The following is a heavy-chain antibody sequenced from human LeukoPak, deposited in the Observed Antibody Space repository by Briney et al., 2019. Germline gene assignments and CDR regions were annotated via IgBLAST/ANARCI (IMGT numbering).Heavy chain of an antibody. CDR2: INAGNGNT. CDR3: ARGGVLRYFDWFPIYYYGMDV. Sequence: ASVKVSCKASGYTFSSYAMHWVRQAPGQRLEWMGWINAGNGNTKYSQKFQGRVTMTRNTSISTAYMELSSLRSEDTAVYYCARGGVLRYFDWFPIYYYGMDVWGQGTTVTVSS. V-gene: IGHV1-3*01. CDR1: GYTFSSYA. J-gene: IGHJ6*02. D-gene: IGHD3-9*01.